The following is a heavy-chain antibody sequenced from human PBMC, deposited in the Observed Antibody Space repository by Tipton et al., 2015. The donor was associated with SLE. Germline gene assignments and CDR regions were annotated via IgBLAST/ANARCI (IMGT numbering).Heavy chain of an antibody. J-gene: IGHJ4*02. V-gene: IGHV4-30-4*07. CDR1: GGSISSGGYS. D-gene: IGHD4-17*01. CDR3: ARHAGDYAYFDT. Sequence: LRLSCAVSGGSISSGGYSWSWIRQPPGKGLEWIGYIYDSGSTSYNPSLKSRVTISEDTSKQQFSLKLTSLTAADTAVYYCARHAGDYAYFDTWGQGILVTVSS. CDR2: IYDSGST.